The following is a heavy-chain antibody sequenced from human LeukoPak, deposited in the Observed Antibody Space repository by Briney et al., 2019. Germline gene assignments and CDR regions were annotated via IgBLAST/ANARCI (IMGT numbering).Heavy chain of an antibody. CDR1: GDGVSSNSPA. Sequence: SQTLSFTCAISGDGVSSNSPAWNWIRQSPSRGLEWLGRTYYRSKWYNDYAVSVKSRITINPDTSKNQFSLQLNSVTPEDTAVYYCSRRGPPGSCSSGMDLWGQGTPVTVSS. D-gene: IGHD2-15*01. CDR2: TYYRSKWYN. V-gene: IGHV6-1*01. CDR3: SRRGPPGSCSSGMDL. J-gene: IGHJ6*02.